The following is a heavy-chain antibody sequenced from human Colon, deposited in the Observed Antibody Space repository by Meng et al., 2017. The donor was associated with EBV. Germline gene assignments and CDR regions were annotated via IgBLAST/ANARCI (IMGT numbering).Heavy chain of an antibody. Sequence: QPTLLEVHPGLVHPSPSLPLTCAVSVDSISSGGYSWSWIRQPPGQGLEWIGYIYHGGTTYNTSLQSRVTISVDNSKNQFSLRLTSVTAADTAVYYCARGPYCGGDCYWFDPWGQGTLVTVSS. V-gene: IGHV4-30-2*01. CDR1: VDSISSGGYS. J-gene: IGHJ5*02. CDR3: ARGPYCGGDCYWFDP. CDR2: IYHGGTT. D-gene: IGHD2-21*02.